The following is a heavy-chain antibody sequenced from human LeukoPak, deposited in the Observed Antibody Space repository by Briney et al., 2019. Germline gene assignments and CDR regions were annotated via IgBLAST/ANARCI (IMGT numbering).Heavy chain of an antibody. CDR2: IKQDGSEK. D-gene: IGHD6-13*01. CDR3: ARVELPWYSSSWGYFDY. CDR1: GFTVSSNY. V-gene: IGHV3-7*01. Sequence: GGSLRLSCAASGFTVSSNYMSWVRQAPGKGLEWVANIKQDGSEKYYVNSVKGRFTISRDNAKNSLYLQMNSLRAEDTAVYYCARVELPWYSSSWGYFDYWGQGTLVTVSS. J-gene: IGHJ4*02.